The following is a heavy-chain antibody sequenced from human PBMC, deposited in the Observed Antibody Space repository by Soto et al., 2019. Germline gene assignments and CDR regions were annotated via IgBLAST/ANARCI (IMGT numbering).Heavy chain of an antibody. V-gene: IGHV3-74*01. J-gene: IGHJ4*02. CDR3: ARGETRHSSLSVY. CDR2: INTDGSST. Sequence: EVQLVESGGGLVQPGGSLRLSCAASGFTFSSYWMHWVRQAPGKGLVWVSRINTDGSSTSYADSVKGRFTISRDNAENTLYLQLNSLPAEDTDVYYCARGETRHSSLSVYWGQGTLVTVAS. CDR1: GFTFSSYW. D-gene: IGHD3-22*01.